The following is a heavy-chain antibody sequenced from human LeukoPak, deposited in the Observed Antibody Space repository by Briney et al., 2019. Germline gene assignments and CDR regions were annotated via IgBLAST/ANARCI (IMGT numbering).Heavy chain of an antibody. CDR3: ARDRANWGSRDAFDI. J-gene: IGHJ3*02. V-gene: IGHV4-34*01. CDR2: INHSGNT. Sequence: SETLSLTCAVYGGSLSGYYWSWIRQPPGKGLEWIGEINHSGNTNYNPSLKSRVTMSVDTSKNQFSLNLRSVTAADTAVYYCARDRANWGSRDAFDIWGQGTMVTVSS. D-gene: IGHD7-27*01. CDR1: GGSLSGYY.